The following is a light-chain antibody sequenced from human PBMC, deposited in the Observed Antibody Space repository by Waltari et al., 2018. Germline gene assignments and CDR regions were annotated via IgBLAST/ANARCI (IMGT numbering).Light chain of an antibody. CDR1: SSGVGCYNL. CDR2: EDN. J-gene: IGLJ1*01. Sequence: QSALTQPASVSGSPGQSLTISCAGTSSGVGCYNLVSWYQQHPGRAPKLIIYEDNKRPSGVSSRFSGSKSGNTASLTISGLQTEDEAEYYCFSYAGSNIYVFASGTKVTVL. CDR3: FSYAGSNIYV. V-gene: IGLV2-23*01.